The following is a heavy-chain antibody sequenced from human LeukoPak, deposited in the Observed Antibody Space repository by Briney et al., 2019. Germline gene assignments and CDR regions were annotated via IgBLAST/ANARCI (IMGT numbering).Heavy chain of an antibody. Sequence: ASVKVSCKASGYTFNNYAMNWVRQAPGQGPEWMGCINTNTGNPTYAQGFTGRFVFSVDTSVSTAYLQISSLKAEDTAVYYCATSPGIAAPSGYYFDHWGQGTLVTVSS. CDR3: ATSPGIAAPSGYYFDH. J-gene: IGHJ4*02. CDR2: INTNTGNP. D-gene: IGHD6-13*01. CDR1: GYTFNNYA. V-gene: IGHV7-4-1*02.